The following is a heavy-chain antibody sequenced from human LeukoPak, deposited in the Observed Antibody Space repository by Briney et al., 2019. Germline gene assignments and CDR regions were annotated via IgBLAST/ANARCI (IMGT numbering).Heavy chain of an antibody. CDR1: GGSFSGYY. CDR2: INHSGST. CDR3: VLNGYDSSGYFDY. V-gene: IGHV4-34*01. J-gene: IGHJ4*02. Sequence: SETLSLTCAVYGGSFSGYYWSWIRQPPGKGLEWIGEINHSGSTNYNPSLKSRVTISVDTSKNQFSLKLSSVTAADTAVYYCVLNGYDSSGYFDYWGQGTLVTVSS. D-gene: IGHD3-22*01.